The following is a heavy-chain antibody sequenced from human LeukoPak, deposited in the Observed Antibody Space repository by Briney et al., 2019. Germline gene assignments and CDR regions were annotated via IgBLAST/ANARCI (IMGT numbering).Heavy chain of an antibody. V-gene: IGHV1-46*01. CDR1: GYTFTSYY. Sequence: GASVKVSRKASGYTFTSYYMHWVRQAPGQGLEWMGIINPSGGSTSYAQKFQGRVTMTRDTSTSTVYMELSSLRSEDTAVYYCARRGSLGAFDIWGQGTMVTVSS. J-gene: IGHJ3*02. CDR3: ARRGSLGAFDI. CDR2: INPSGGST. D-gene: IGHD3-10*01.